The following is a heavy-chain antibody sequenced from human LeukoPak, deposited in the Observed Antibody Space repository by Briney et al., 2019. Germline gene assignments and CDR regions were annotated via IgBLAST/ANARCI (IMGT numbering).Heavy chain of an antibody. CDR3: ARVGYGDYFDY. CDR1: GFTFSSYA. CDR2: IKQDGSEK. D-gene: IGHD4-17*01. Sequence: GVSLTLSCAASGFTFSSYAMSWVRQAPGKGLEWMANIKQDGSEKYYVDSVKGRFTISRDNAKNSLYLQMNSLRAEDTAVYYCARVGYGDYFDYWGQGTLVTVSS. J-gene: IGHJ4*02. V-gene: IGHV3-7*01.